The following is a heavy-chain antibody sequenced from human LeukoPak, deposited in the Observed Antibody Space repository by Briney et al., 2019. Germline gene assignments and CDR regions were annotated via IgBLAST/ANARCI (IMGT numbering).Heavy chain of an antibody. CDR2: IRSKANSYAT. CDR3: TTSGYPLFDY. J-gene: IGHJ4*02. D-gene: IGHD5-12*01. CDR1: GFTFSGSA. Sequence: GGSLRLSCAASGFTFSGSAMHWVRQASGKGLEWVGRIRSKANSYATAYAASVKGRFTISRDDSKNTAYLQMNSLKTEDTAVYYCTTSGYPLFDYWGQGTLVTVSS. V-gene: IGHV3-73*01.